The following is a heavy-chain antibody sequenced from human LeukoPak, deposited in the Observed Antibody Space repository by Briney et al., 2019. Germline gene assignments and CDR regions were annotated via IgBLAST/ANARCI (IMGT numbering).Heavy chain of an antibody. Sequence: GGSLRLSCAASGFTFSDYYMSWIRQAPGKGLEWVSYISSSSSYTNYADSVKGRFTISRDNAKNSLHLQMNSLRAEDTAVYYCARVSSSSWYYWFDPWGQGTLVTVSS. V-gene: IGHV3-11*06. CDR3: ARVSSSSWYYWFDP. CDR1: GFTFSDYY. J-gene: IGHJ5*02. D-gene: IGHD6-13*01. CDR2: ISSSSSYT.